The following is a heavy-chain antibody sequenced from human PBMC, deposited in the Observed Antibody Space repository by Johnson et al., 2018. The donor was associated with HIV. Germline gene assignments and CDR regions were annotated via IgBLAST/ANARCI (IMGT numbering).Heavy chain of an antibody. J-gene: IGHJ3*01. CDR2: IKEHGTVQ. Sequence: VQLVESGGGLVEPGGSLRLSCIASGFTFGSCWMTWVRQAPGERLEWVANIKEHGTVQYYVDSVKGRFTVSRDNAKNSLYLQMNDLRVEDTAVYYCVRQYERYGYAFDLWGQGTVVTVSS. CDR1: GFTFGSCW. V-gene: IGHV3-7*05. D-gene: IGHD5-18*01. CDR3: VRQYERYGYAFDL.